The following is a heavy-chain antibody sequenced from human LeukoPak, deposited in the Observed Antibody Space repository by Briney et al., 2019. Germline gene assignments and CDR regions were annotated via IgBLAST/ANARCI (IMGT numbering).Heavy chain of an antibody. CDR1: GDIVSSNSAA. Sequence: SQTLSLTCVISGDIVSSNSAAWNWIRQSPSRGLGWLGRTYYRSKGYNDYAESVQSRIRINADTSKNQLSLQLNSVTPDDSAVYYCARDLDGFEYWSQGILLTVSS. V-gene: IGHV6-1*01. J-gene: IGHJ4*01. CDR3: ARDLDGFEY. CDR2: TYYRSKGYN.